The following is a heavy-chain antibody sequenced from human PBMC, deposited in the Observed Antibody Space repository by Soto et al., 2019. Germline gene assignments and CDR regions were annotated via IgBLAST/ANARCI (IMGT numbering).Heavy chain of an antibody. Sequence: QVQLVQSGAEVKKPGSSVKVSCKASGGTFSSYAISWVRQAPGQGLEWMGGIIPIFGTANYAQKFQGRVTITADESESTAYMELSSLRSEDTAVYYCAPLAYYDFWSGYFRNWFDPWGQGTLVTVSS. J-gene: IGHJ5*02. D-gene: IGHD3-3*01. V-gene: IGHV1-69*01. CDR2: IIPIFGTA. CDR1: GGTFSSYA. CDR3: APLAYYDFWSGYFRNWFDP.